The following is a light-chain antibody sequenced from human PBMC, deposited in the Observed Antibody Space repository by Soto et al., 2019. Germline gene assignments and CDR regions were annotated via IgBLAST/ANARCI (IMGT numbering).Light chain of an antibody. J-gene: IGKJ4*01. CDR2: GAS. V-gene: IGKV3D-15*01. CDR1: QSVSSN. CDR3: QQYNNWPLT. Sequence: EIVMTQSPVTLSVSPGERATLSCRASQSVSSNLVWYQQKPGQAPRLLISGASTRATDIPARFSGSGSGTEVTLTISSLQSEDFAVYFCQQYNNWPLTFGGGTKVEI.